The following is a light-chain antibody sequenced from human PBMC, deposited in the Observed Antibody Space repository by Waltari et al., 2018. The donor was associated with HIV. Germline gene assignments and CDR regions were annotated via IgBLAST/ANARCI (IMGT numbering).Light chain of an antibody. J-gene: IGKJ2*03. CDR1: QSVGNY. CDR2: DAS. Sequence: EIVLTQSPTTLSLSPGERATRPCRASQSVGNYLAGYQQKPGQPPRLLIYDASNRATGLPARLSGSGGRTDFTLTISSLGPEDCAVYYCQQRTNWRPYSFGQGTKLEIK. V-gene: IGKV3-11*01. CDR3: QQRTNWRPYS.